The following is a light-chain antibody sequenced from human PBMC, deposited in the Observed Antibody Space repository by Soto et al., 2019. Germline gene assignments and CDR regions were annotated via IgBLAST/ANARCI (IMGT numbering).Light chain of an antibody. V-gene: IGKV1-12*01. CDR1: QGLKF. CDR3: QQLNSYPIT. J-gene: IGKJ5*01. CDR2: EAI. Sequence: IQVTESPSSVAASLGDTVTITCRASQGLKFLAWYQQKPGKAPKLLIYEAINLQSGVPPRFSGSGSGTAFTLALTSLQPEAFQTYYWQQLNSYPITFGQGTRLE.